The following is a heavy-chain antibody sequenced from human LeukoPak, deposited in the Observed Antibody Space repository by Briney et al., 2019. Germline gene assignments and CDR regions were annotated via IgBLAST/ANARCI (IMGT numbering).Heavy chain of an antibody. CDR1: GFTFGDYA. CDR2: IRSKAYGGTT. D-gene: IGHD6-19*01. J-gene: IGHJ6*03. Sequence: GRSLRLSCTASGFTFGDYAMSWFRQAPGKGLEWVGFIRSKAYGGTTEYAASVKGRFTISRDDSKSIAYLQMNSLKTEDTAVYYCTRDVVAGLYYYYYYYMDVWGKGTTVTVSS. CDR3: TRDVVAGLYYYYYYYMDV. V-gene: IGHV3-49*03.